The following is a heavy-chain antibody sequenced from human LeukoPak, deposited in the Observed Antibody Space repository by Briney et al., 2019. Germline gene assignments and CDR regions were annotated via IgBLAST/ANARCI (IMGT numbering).Heavy chain of an antibody. CDR3: AGTKWLRQGFEY. V-gene: IGHV4-59*01. CDR1: DASISGYY. D-gene: IGHD5-12*01. CDR2: IYYSGST. J-gene: IGHJ4*02. Sequence: SETLSLTCTASDASISGYYWSRIRQPPGKGLEWIGYIYYSGSTKYNPSLTSRVTISVDTSKNQFSLRLRSVTAADTAVYYCAGTKWLRQGFEYWGQGTLVTVSS.